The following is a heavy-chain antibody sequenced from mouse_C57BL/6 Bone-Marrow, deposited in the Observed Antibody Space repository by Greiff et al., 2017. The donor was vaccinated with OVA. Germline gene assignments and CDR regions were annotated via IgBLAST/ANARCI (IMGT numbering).Heavy chain of an antibody. D-gene: IGHD1-1*01. V-gene: IGHV2-3*01. Sequence: VKLMESGPGLVAPSQSLSITCTVPGFSLPSYGVSWVRQPPGKGLEWLGVLWGDGSTNYHSALISRLRLSKDNSKSQVFLKLNSLRTDDTATYYGAKPGGGSHWYFDVWGTGTTVTVSS. CDR2: LWGDGST. CDR1: GFSLPSYG. CDR3: AKPGGGSHWYFDV. J-gene: IGHJ1*03.